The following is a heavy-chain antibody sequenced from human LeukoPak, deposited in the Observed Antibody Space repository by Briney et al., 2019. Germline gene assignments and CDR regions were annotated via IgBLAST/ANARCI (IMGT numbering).Heavy chain of an antibody. D-gene: IGHD6-13*01. CDR3: ARGRRIAAAGLYYFDY. CDR2: ISSSSSYI. Sequence: GGSLTLSCAASGFTFSSYSMKWVRQAPGKGLEWVSSISSSSSYIYYADSVKGRFTISRDNAKNSLYLQMNSLRAEDTAVYYCARGRRIAAAGLYYFDYWGQGTLVTVSS. V-gene: IGHV3-21*01. J-gene: IGHJ4*02. CDR1: GFTFSSYS.